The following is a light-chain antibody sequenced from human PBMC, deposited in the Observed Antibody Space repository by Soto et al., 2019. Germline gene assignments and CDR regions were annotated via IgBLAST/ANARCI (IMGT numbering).Light chain of an antibody. Sequence: QSALTQPPSASGSPGQSVTISCTGTSSDVGGYNYVSWYQQHPGKAPKLIIYEVSKRPSVVPDRFSASKSGNTASLTVSGLQADDEADYYCSSYAGNYNLVFGGGTKLTVL. CDR1: SSDVGGYNY. CDR2: EVS. J-gene: IGLJ3*02. CDR3: SSYAGNYNLV. V-gene: IGLV2-8*01.